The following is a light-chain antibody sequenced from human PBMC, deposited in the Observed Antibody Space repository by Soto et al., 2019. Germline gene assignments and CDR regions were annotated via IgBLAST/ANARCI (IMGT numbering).Light chain of an antibody. J-gene: IGKJ1*01. V-gene: IGKV3-20*01. CDR1: QSVSNDY. CDR2: GAS. Sequence: EVVLTQSPGTLSLSPGERATLSCRASQSVSNDYLAWYQQKPGQAPRLLIHGASSRAIGIPDRFSGGGSGTDFTLTISRLEPEDFATYYCQQLNSYLWTFGQGTKVEIK. CDR3: QQLNSYLWT.